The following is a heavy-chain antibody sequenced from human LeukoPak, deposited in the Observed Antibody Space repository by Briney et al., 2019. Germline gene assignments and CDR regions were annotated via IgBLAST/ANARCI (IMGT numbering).Heavy chain of an antibody. D-gene: IGHD3-10*01. CDR3: ARGSGRNYYYYYMDV. J-gene: IGHJ6*03. CDR1: GGTFSSYA. CDR2: IIPIFGTA. V-gene: IGHV1-69*05. Sequence: GSSVKVSCXASGGTFSSYAISWVRQAPGQGLEWMGGIIPIFGTANYAQKFQGRVTITTDESTSTAYMELSSLRSEDTAVYYCARGSGRNYYYYYMDVWGKGTTVTVSS.